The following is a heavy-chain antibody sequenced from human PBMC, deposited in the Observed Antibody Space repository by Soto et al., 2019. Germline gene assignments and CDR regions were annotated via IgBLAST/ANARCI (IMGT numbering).Heavy chain of an antibody. CDR2: ISKSDYT. D-gene: IGHD2-2*01. CDR3: AREDSIIIPAVSDF. CDR1: GFAFNNYG. Sequence: GGSLRLSCTVSGFAFNNYGINWVRQAPGKGLEWVSSISKSDYTYYSDSVKGRFTISRDNAKNSVSLQMNTLRVEDTAVYYRAREDSIIIPAVSDFWGQGTLVTVSS. V-gene: IGHV3-21*01. J-gene: IGHJ4*02.